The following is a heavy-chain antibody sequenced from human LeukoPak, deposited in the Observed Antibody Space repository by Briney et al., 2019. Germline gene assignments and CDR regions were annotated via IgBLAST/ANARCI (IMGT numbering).Heavy chain of an antibody. J-gene: IGHJ3*02. CDR1: GYSFTSYW. Sequence: GESLKISCKGSGYSFTSYWIGWVRQMPGKGLEWMGIQGQGTISADKSISTAYLQWSSLKASDTAMYYCARPLHCSSTSCPDAFDIWGQGTMVTVSS. CDR3: ARPLHCSSTSCPDAFDI. V-gene: IGHV5-51*01. D-gene: IGHD2-2*01.